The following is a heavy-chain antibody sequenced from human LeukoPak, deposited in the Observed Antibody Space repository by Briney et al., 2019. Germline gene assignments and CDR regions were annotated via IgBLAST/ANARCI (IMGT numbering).Heavy chain of an antibody. CDR3: AREAYCSGGSCLPLDV. CDR2: ISGRSTYI. D-gene: IGHD2-15*01. CDR1: GFTFNDYS. V-gene: IGHV3-21*01. J-gene: IGHJ6*02. Sequence: GGSLRLSCAASGFTFNDYSMNWVRQAPGKGLEWVSSISGRSTYIYYADSMKGRFTISRDNAKYSLYLQMSSLRAEDTAVYYCAREAYCSGGSCLPLDVWGQGTTVTVSS.